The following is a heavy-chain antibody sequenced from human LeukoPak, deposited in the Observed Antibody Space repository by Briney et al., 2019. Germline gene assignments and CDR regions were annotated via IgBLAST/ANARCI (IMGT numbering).Heavy chain of an antibody. J-gene: IGHJ4*02. V-gene: IGHV4-59*02. Sequence: PSETLSLTCTVSGGSVRNYYWNWIRQPPGKGLEWIGYISYSGTTNYSPSLKNRVTISGHTSKNQFSLKLSSVTAADTAVYYCARSFPSEAGDYWGQGTLVTVSS. CDR1: GGSVRNYY. D-gene: IGHD6-13*01. CDR2: ISYSGTT. CDR3: ARSFPSEAGDY.